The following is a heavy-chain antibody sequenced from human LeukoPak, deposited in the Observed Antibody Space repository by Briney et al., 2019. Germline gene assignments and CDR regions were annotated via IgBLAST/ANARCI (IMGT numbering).Heavy chain of an antibody. J-gene: IGHJ4*02. CDR3: ASEAAAGYFDY. Sequence: SVKVSCKASGGTFSSYAISWVRQAPGQGLEWMGGIIPIFGTANYAQTFQGRVTITADESTSTAYMELSRLRSDDTAVYYCASEAAAGYFDYWGQGTLVTVSS. D-gene: IGHD6-13*01. CDR1: GGTFSSYA. V-gene: IGHV1-69*01. CDR2: IIPIFGTA.